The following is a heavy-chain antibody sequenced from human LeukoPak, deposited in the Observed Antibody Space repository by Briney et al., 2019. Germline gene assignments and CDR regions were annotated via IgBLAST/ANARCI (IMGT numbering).Heavy chain of an antibody. D-gene: IGHD3-22*01. Sequence: GGSLRLSCAASGFTFSSYAMSWVRQAPGKGLEWVSVIYSGGSTYYADSVKGRFTISRDNSKNTLYLQMNSLRAEDTAVYYCASYDSSGYWAYYFDYWGQGTLVTVSS. CDR1: GFTFSSYA. J-gene: IGHJ4*02. CDR3: ASYDSSGYWAYYFDY. CDR2: IYSGGST. V-gene: IGHV3-66*02.